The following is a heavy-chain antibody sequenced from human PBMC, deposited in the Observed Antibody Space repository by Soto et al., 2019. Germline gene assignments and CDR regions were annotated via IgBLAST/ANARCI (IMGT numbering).Heavy chain of an antibody. V-gene: IGHV3-33*01. CDR2: IWYDGSDK. CDR3: AFGNLSYYFDF. CDR1: GFTFSGFG. D-gene: IGHD3-16*01. Sequence: PGGSLRLSCAASGFTFSGFGMHWVRQAPGKGLEWVAIIWYDGSDKYYADSVKGRFTISRDDSKNTLYLQMNGLRAEDTAVYHCAFGNLSYYFDFWGPGTPVTVSS. J-gene: IGHJ4*02.